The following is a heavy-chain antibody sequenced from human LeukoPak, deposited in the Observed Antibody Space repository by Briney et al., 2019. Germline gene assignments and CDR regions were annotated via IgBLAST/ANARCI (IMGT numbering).Heavy chain of an antibody. CDR3: AREVRYFALGDY. J-gene: IGHJ4*02. V-gene: IGHV3-48*03. CDR2: ISSSGRTA. CDR1: GFTFSSYE. Sequence: GGSLRLSCVASGFTFSSYEMNWVRQTPGKGLEGVSYISSSGRTAYYADSVRGRFTISRDNAKNSLYLQMNSLRAEDTAVYYCAREVRYFALGDYWGQGTLVTVSS. D-gene: IGHD3-9*01.